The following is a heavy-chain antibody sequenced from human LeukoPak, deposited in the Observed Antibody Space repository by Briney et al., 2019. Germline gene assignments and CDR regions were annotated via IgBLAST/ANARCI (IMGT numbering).Heavy chain of an antibody. V-gene: IGHV3-53*01. CDR2: LYSGSST. CDR1: GFTVSTNY. J-gene: IGHJ2*01. Sequence: PGGSLRLSCAASGFTVSTNYMNWVRQAPGKGLEWVSILYSGSSTYYADSVEGRFTISRDSSKNTLFLQMNDLGAEDTAVYYCARVGDHFHWYLDLWGRGILVTVSS. CDR3: ARVGDHFHWYLDL. D-gene: IGHD3-3*02.